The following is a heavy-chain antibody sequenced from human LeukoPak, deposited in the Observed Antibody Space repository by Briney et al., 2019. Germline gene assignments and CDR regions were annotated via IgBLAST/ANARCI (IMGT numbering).Heavy chain of an antibody. D-gene: IGHD5-12*01. Sequence: ASVTVSCTASGGTFSSYAISWVRQAPGQGLEWMGWISAYNGNTNYAQKLQGRVTMTTDTSTSTAYMELRSLRSDDTAVYYCARAAEWLRSAPDYWGQGTLVTVSS. J-gene: IGHJ4*02. CDR1: GGTFSSYA. V-gene: IGHV1-18*01. CDR3: ARAAEWLRSAPDY. CDR2: ISAYNGNT.